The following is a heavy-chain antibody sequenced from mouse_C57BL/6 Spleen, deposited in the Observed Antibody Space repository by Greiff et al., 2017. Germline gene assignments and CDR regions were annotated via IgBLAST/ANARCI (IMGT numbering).Heavy chain of an antibody. D-gene: IGHD4-1*01. CDR1: GFTFSDYG. CDR2: ISSGSSTI. J-gene: IGHJ1*03. Sequence: EVKLMESGGGLVKPGGSLKLSCAASGFTFSDYGMHWVRQAPEKGLEWVAYISSGSSTIYYADTVKGRFTISRDNAKNTLFLQMTSLRSEDTAMYYCARTDWDGGYFDVWGTGTTVTVSS. CDR3: ARTDWDGGYFDV. V-gene: IGHV5-17*01.